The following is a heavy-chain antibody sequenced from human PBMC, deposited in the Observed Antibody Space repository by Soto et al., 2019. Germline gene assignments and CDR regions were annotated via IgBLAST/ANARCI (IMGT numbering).Heavy chain of an antibody. V-gene: IGHV4-39*01. CDR3: ARQPTTGDTDLWFDP. Sequence: QLQLLESGPGLVKASETLSLTCSVSGGSISTSRSYWAWIRQPPGKGLGWLANIFYSGSTFYNPSLSSRVSVSVDTSKNEFSLKLRSVTAADTAVYYCARQPTTGDTDLWFDPWGQGTLVTFSS. J-gene: IGHJ5*02. D-gene: IGHD2-21*01. CDR2: IFYSGST. CDR1: GGSISTSRSY.